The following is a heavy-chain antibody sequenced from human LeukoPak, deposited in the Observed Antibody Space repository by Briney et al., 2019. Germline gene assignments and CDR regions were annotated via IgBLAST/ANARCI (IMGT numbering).Heavy chain of an antibody. Sequence: GESLKISCKRSGYSFSSYWIGWLRQMPGKGLEWMGIIYPGDSDTRYSPSFQGQVTISADKSISTAYLQWSSLKASETAMYYCARSREAFDIWGQGTMVTVSS. CDR1: GYSFSSYW. V-gene: IGHV5-51*01. CDR3: ARSREAFDI. D-gene: IGHD5-24*01. J-gene: IGHJ3*02. CDR2: IYPGDSDT.